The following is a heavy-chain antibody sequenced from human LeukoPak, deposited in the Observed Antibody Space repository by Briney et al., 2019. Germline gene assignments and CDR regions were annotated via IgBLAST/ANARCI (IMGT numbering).Heavy chain of an antibody. CDR2: IYYSGST. V-gene: IGHV4-61*01. CDR1: GGSVSSGSYY. J-gene: IGHJ4*02. CDR3: AREGAAYCGGDCYSLAFDY. D-gene: IGHD2-21*02. Sequence: SETLSLTCTVSGGSVSSGSYYWSWIRQPPGKGLEWIGYIYYSGSTNDNPSLNSRLTISVDTSKNQYSLKLSSVTVADPAVHYCAREGAAYCGGDCYSLAFDYWGQGTLVTVSS.